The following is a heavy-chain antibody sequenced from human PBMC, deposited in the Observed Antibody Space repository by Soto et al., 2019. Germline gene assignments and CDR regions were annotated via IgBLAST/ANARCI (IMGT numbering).Heavy chain of an antibody. Sequence: EVHLVESGGVVVQPGGSLRLTCAASGFTFDDHNMHWVRQVPGKGLEWVFLISWDGGTTYYADSVKGRFTVSRDNSINLLYLQMNALTTEDSALYYCASSQGDYWGQGTLVTVS. J-gene: IGHJ4*02. D-gene: IGHD6-6*01. CDR2: ISWDGGTT. CDR3: ASSQGDY. CDR1: GFTFDDHN. V-gene: IGHV3-43*01.